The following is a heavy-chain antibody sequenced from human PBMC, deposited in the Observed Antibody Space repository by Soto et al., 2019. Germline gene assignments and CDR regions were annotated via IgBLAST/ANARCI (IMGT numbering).Heavy chain of an antibody. CDR1: GYTFTSYD. CDR2: MNPNSGNT. CDR3: ARGPPPPIVVVPAATPRYDYGMDV. D-gene: IGHD2-2*01. Sequence: ASVKVSCKASGYTFTSYDINWVRQATGQGLEWMGWMNPNSGNTGYAQKFQGRVTMTRNTSISTAYMELSSLRSEDTAVYYCARGPPPPIVVVPAATPRYDYGMDVWGQGTTVTVSS. J-gene: IGHJ6*02. V-gene: IGHV1-8*01.